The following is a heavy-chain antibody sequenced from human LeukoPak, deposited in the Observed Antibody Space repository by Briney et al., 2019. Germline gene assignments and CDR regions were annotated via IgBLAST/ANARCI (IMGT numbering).Heavy chain of an antibody. Sequence: ASVKVACKASGYTFTSYDINWVRQATGQGLEWMGWMNPNSGNTGYAQKFQGRVTMTRNTSISTAYMELSSLRSEDTAVYYCARGDCSSTSCPYYYGMDVWGQGTTVTVSS. CDR2: MNPNSGNT. D-gene: IGHD2-2*01. CDR3: ARGDCSSTSCPYYYGMDV. V-gene: IGHV1-8*01. CDR1: GYTFTSYD. J-gene: IGHJ6*02.